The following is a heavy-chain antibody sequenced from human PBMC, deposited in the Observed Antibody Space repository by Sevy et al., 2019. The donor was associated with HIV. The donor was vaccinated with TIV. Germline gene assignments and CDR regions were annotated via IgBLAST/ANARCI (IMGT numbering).Heavy chain of an antibody. CDR1: GGSISSGGYY. J-gene: IGHJ5*02. D-gene: IGHD3-10*01. Sequence: SETLSLTCTVSGGSISSGGYYWSWIRQHAGKGLEWIGYIYYSGSTYYNPSLKSRVTISVDTSKNQFSLKLSSVTAADTAVYYCARVRFGELYNNWFDPWGQGTLVTVSS. CDR2: IYYSGST. CDR3: ARVRFGELYNNWFDP. V-gene: IGHV4-31*03.